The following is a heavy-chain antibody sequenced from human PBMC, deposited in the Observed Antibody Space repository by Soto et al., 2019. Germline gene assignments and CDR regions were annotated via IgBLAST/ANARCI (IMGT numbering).Heavy chain of an antibody. CDR2: IWYDGNTK. CDR1: GFLFNNYG. V-gene: IGHV3-33*06. J-gene: IGHJ6*02. CDR3: AKGGYCTNGVCPDSTYYGMDV. Sequence: PGGSLRLACEASGFLFNNYGMHWVRQAPGKGLEWVAVIWYDGNTKYYSDAVKGRFTISRDNSKNTVYLQMNSLRAEDTAVYYCAKGGYCTNGVCPDSTYYGMDVWGQGTTVTVSS. D-gene: IGHD2-8*01.